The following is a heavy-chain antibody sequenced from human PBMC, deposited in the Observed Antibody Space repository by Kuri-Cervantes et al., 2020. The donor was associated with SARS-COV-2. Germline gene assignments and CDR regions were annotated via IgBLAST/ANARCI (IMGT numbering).Heavy chain of an antibody. CDR3: ARHLSVLRFLEWATNWFDP. J-gene: IGHJ5*02. Sequence: SETLSLTCTVAGGSISSSSYYWGWIRQPPGKGLEWIGSIYYSGSTYYNPSLKSRVTMSVDTSENQFSLKLSSVTAADTAVYYCARHLSVLRFLEWATNWFDPWGQGTLVTVSS. CDR2: IYYSGST. D-gene: IGHD3-3*01. CDR1: GGSISSSSYY. V-gene: IGHV4-39*01.